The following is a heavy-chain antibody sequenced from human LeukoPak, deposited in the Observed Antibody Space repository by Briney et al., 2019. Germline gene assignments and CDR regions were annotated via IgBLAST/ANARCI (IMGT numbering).Heavy chain of an antibody. CDR1: GFTFSDYY. Sequence: GGSLRLSCAASGFTFSDYYMSWIRQAPGKGLEWVSYISSSGSTIYYADSVKGRFTISRDNAKNSLYLQMNSLRAEDTAVYYCASTDTTDWYVDYWGQGTLVTVSS. V-gene: IGHV3-11*04. J-gene: IGHJ4*02. CDR3: ASTDTTDWYVDY. D-gene: IGHD3-9*01. CDR2: ISSSGSTI.